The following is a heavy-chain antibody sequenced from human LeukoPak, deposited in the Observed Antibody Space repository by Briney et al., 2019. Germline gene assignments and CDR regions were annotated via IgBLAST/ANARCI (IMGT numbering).Heavy chain of an antibody. CDR3: ARMLYDYVWGSYRSSLYFDY. V-gene: IGHV3-21*01. CDR2: ISPSADIK. Sequence: PGGSLRLSCAASGFTFSNHGMNWVRQAPGKGLEWVSGISPSADIKYYADSVKGRFTISRNNAKNSLYLQMNSLRAGDTAVYYCARMLYDYVWGSYRSSLYFDYWGQGTLVTVSS. D-gene: IGHD3-16*02. J-gene: IGHJ4*02. CDR1: GFTFSNHG.